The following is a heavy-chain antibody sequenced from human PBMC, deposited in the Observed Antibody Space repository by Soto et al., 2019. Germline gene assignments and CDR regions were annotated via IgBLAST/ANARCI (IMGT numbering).Heavy chain of an antibody. V-gene: IGHV3-23*01. D-gene: IGHD3-22*01. CDR1: GFTFSSYA. J-gene: IGHJ4*02. Sequence: PGGSLRLSCAASGFTFSSYAMSWVRQAPGMGLEWVSAISGSGGRTYYADSVKGRFTISRDNSKNTLYLKMNSLRAEDTAVSYCAKDLPPYYYQSSVYPFAYGGKGTLVPVSP. CDR3: AKDLPPYYYQSSVYPFAY. CDR2: ISGSGGRT.